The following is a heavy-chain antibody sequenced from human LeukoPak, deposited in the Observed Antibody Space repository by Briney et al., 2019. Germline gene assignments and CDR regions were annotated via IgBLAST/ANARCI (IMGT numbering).Heavy chain of an antibody. CDR1: GGSISSYY. V-gene: IGHV4-59*01. CDR2: IFFSGTT. J-gene: IGHJ2*01. Sequence: PSETLSLTCTVAGGSISSYYGSWIRHLQGKGLEWIGYIFFSGTTNYNRSLESRVTISVDTSKNQFYLKLSSVTAADTAVYYCARAGGEWLVKGYFDLWGRGTPVTVSS. CDR3: ARAGGEWLVKGYFDL. D-gene: IGHD6-19*01.